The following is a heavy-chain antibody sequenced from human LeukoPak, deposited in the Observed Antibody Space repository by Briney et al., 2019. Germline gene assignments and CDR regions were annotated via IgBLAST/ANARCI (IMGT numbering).Heavy chain of an antibody. D-gene: IGHD5-18*01. J-gene: IGHJ4*02. Sequence: GGSLRLSCAASGFTFSSYAMTWVRQAPGKGLEWVSAISATGASTDYAGSVKGRFTISRDNSKDTLFLQMNSLRAEDTAVYYCAKRVAASSGANDYWGQGTPVTGSS. CDR3: AKRVAASSGANDY. CDR1: GFTFSSYA. V-gene: IGHV3-23*01. CDR2: ISATGAST.